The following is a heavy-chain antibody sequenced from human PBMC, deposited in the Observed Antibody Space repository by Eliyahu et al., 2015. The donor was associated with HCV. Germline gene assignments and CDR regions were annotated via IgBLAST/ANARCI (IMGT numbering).Heavy chain of an antibody. V-gene: IGHV3-33*01. CDR3: ARDQGFRELWRYGIDV. J-gene: IGHJ6*02. CDR2: VWXDGSKK. CDR1: SFHG. D-gene: IGHD3-10*01. Sequence: SFHGMHWVRQAPGKGXEWVAVVWXDGSKKYYTDSVKGRFTISRDDSKNTLCLQMNSLRADDTAVYYCARDQGFRELWRYGIDVWGQGTAVIVSS.